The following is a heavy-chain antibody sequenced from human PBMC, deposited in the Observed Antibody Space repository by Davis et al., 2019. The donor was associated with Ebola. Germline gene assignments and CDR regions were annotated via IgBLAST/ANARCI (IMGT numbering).Heavy chain of an antibody. CDR1: GFPFSSYA. D-gene: IGHD1-26*01. CDR2: ISGSGGST. V-gene: IGHV3-23*01. J-gene: IGHJ3*02. CDR3: AESGSNDAFDI. Sequence: ESLKISCAASGFPFSSYAMSRVRQAPGKGLEWVSAISGSGGSTYYADSVKGRFTISRDNSKNTLYLQMNSLRAEDTAVYYCAESGSNDAFDIWGQGTMVTVSS.